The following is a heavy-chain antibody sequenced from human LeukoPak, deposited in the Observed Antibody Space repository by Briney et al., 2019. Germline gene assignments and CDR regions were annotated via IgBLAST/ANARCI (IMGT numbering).Heavy chain of an antibody. Sequence: SETLSLTCAVYGGSFSGYYWSWIRQPPGKGLEWIGEINHSGSTNYNPSLKSRVTISVDTSKNQFSLKLSSVTAADTAVYYCAGGVVVPAAIPFYYYYYMDVWGEGTTVTVSS. V-gene: IGHV4-34*01. CDR3: AGGVVVPAAIPFYYYYYMDV. J-gene: IGHJ6*03. D-gene: IGHD2-2*02. CDR2: INHSGST. CDR1: GGSFSGYY.